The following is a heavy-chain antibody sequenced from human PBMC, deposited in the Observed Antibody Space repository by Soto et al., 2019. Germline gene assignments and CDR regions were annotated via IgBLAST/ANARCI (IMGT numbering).Heavy chain of an antibody. V-gene: IGHV3-23*01. J-gene: IGHJ3*02. CDR3: AKVLSRSISWGGDAFDI. Sequence: GGSLRLSCAASGFTFSSYAMSWVRQAPGKGLEWVSAISGTGGSTYYADSVKGRFTISRDNSKNTLYLQMDSLRAEDTALYYCAKVLSRSISWGGDAFDIWGRGTMVTVSS. CDR1: GFTFSSYA. CDR2: ISGTGGST. D-gene: IGHD6-13*01.